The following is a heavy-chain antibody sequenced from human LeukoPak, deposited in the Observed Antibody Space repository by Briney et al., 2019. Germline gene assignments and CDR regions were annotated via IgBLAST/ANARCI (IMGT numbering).Heavy chain of an antibody. CDR3: ARSYSSSWSPIDY. J-gene: IGHJ4*02. CDR1: GGSISSYY. D-gene: IGHD6-13*01. CDR2: IYYSGST. Sequence: PSETLSLTCTVSGGSISSYYWSWNRQPPGKGLEWIGYIYYSGSTNYNPSLKSRVTISVDTSKNQFSLKLSSVTAADTAVYYCARSYSSSWSPIDYWGQGTLVTVSS. V-gene: IGHV4-59*01.